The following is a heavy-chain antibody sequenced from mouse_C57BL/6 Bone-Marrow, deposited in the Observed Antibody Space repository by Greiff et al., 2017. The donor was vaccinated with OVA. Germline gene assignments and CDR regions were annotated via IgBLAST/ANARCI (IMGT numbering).Heavy chain of an antibody. CDR3: ARRYYYFDY. J-gene: IGHJ2*01. V-gene: IGHV1-7*01. Sequence: VQVVESGAELAKPGASVKLSCKASGYTFTSYWMHWVKQRPGQGLDWIGYINPSSGYTKYNQKFKDKATLTADESSSTAYMQLSSLTYEDSAVYYCARRYYYFDYWGQGTTLTVSS. CDR2: INPSSGYT. CDR1: GYTFTSYW.